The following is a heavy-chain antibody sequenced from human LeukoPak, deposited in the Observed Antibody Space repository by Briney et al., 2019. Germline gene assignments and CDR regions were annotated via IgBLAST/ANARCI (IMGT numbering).Heavy chain of an antibody. CDR1: GFTFNNYA. Sequence: GGSLRLSCAASGFTFNNYAMCWVRQAPGKGLEWVSAIRGSGGNTFYADSVKGRFTISRDNSKNTLFLQMNSLRAGDTAIYYCAKDGLPSATQYFYYYYYMHVWGKGTTVTVSS. D-gene: IGHD2-2*01. CDR2: IRGSGGNT. V-gene: IGHV3-23*01. J-gene: IGHJ6*03. CDR3: AKDGLPSATQYFYYYYYMHV.